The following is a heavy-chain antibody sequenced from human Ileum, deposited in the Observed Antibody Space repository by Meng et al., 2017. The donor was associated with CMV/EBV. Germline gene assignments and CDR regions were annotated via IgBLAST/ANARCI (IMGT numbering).Heavy chain of an antibody. Sequence: YTSSSYGFSWVRQAPGQGLEWMGRISAYNGNTNYAQKFQGRVTMTIDTSTSTAYMELGSLRSDDTAVYYCAGDADHSYYYRPREWFDPWGQGTLVTVSS. CDR3: AGDADHSYYYRPREWFDP. D-gene: IGHD3-10*01. V-gene: IGHV1-18*01. CDR1: YTSSSYG. CDR2: ISAYNGNT. J-gene: IGHJ5*02.